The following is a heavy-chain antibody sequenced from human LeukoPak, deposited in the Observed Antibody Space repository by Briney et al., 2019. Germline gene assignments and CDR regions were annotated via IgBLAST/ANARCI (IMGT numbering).Heavy chain of an antibody. CDR1: GGSISSSSYY. D-gene: IGHD2-2*01. CDR3: ARVDCSSTSCYHFDY. CDR2: IYYSGST. Sequence: SETVSLTCTVSGGSISSSSYYWGWIRQPPGKGLEWIGSIYYSGSTYYNPSLKSRVTISVDTSKNQFSLKLSSVTAADTAVYYCARVDCSSTSCYHFDYWGQGTLVTVSS. V-gene: IGHV4-39*01. J-gene: IGHJ4*02.